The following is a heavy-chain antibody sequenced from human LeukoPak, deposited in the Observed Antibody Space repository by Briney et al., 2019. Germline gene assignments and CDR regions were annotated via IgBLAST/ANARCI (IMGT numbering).Heavy chain of an antibody. CDR1: GGSISSYY. J-gene: IGHJ6*02. D-gene: IGHD3-10*01. CDR3: ARVDTMVRGVIYYYYGMDV. Sequence: PSETLSLTCTVSGGSISSYYWSWIRQPPGKGLEWIGYIYYSGSTNYNPSLKSRVTISVDTSKNQFSLKLSSVTAADTAVYYCARVDTMVRGVIYYYYGMDVWGQGTTVTVSS. CDR2: IYYSGST. V-gene: IGHV4-59*01.